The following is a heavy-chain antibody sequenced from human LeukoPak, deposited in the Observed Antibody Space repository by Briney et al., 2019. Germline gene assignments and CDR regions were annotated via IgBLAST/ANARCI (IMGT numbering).Heavy chain of an antibody. V-gene: IGHV4-61*02. J-gene: IGHJ4*02. Sequence: TLSLTCTVSGGSISSGSYYWSWIRQPAGKGLEWIGRIYTSGSTNYNPSLKSRVTISVDTSKNQFSLKLSSVTAADTAVYYCARGPKVATLYGYWGQGTLVTVSS. CDR2: IYTSGST. CDR1: GGSISSGSYY. D-gene: IGHD5-12*01. CDR3: ARGPKVATLYGY.